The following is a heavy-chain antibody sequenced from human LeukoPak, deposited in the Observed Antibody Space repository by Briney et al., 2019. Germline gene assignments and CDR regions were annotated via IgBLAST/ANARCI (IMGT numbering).Heavy chain of an antibody. CDR2: IYHSGST. J-gene: IGHJ3*02. Sequence: PSETLSLTCTVSGGSISSYYWGWIRQPPGKGLEWIGSIYHSGSTYYNPSLKSRVTISVDTSKNQFSLKLSSVTAADTAVYYCAQNGGLLWFGESLAFDIWGQGTMVTVSS. CDR1: GGSISSYY. D-gene: IGHD3-10*01. CDR3: AQNGGLLWFGESLAFDI. V-gene: IGHV4-38-2*02.